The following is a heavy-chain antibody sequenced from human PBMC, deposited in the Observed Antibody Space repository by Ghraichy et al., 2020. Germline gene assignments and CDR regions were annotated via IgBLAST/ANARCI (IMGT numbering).Heavy chain of an antibody. J-gene: IGHJ5*02. D-gene: IGHD3-10*01. CDR2: IYYSGST. CDR1: GGSISSSSYY. CDR3: ARHRALDPTRPHWFDP. V-gene: IGHV4-39*01. Sequence: SETLSLTCTVSGGSISSSSYYWGWIRQPPGKGLEWIGSIYYSGSTYYNPSLKSRVTISVDTSKNQFSLKLSSVTAADTAVYYCARHRALDPTRPHWFDPWGQGTLVTVSS.